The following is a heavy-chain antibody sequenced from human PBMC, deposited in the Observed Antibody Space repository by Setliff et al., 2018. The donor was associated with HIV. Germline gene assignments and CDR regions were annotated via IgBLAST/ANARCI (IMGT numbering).Heavy chain of an antibody. CDR2: IGWNGGST. CDR3: ARGGYGSGNYPLAH. CDR1: GFTFDEYG. V-gene: IGHV3-20*04. Sequence: PGGSLRLSCGASGFTFDEYGMSWVRQAPGKGLEWVSGIGWNGGSTTYADSVKGRFTISRDNAENSLYLQMNSLRAEDTALYYCARGGYGSGNYPLAHWGQGTLVTVSS. J-gene: IGHJ1*01. D-gene: IGHD3-10*01.